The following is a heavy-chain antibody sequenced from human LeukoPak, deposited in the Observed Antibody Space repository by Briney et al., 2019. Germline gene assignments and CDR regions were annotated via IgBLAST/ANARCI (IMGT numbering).Heavy chain of an antibody. Sequence: SETLSLTCTVSGGFISSHFWSWIRQAPGKGLEWIAYIHYSGSTNYNPSLKSRVTISVDTSKNQFSLKLSSVTAADTAVYYCAREKRSGAFDIWGQGTMVTVSS. D-gene: IGHD3-10*01. CDR3: AREKRSGAFDI. J-gene: IGHJ3*02. V-gene: IGHV4-59*11. CDR1: GGFISSHF. CDR2: IHYSGST.